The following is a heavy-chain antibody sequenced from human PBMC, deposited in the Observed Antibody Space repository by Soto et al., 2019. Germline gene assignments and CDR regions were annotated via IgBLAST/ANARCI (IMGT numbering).Heavy chain of an antibody. Sequence: QVQLVESGGGVVQPGRSLRLSCAASGFTFSSYAMHWVRQAPGKGLEWVAVISYDGSNEYYADSVKGRFTISRDNSKNTLYLQMNSLRAEDTAVYYCARAGGYCSGGSCYGWCDPWGQGTLVTVAS. CDR1: GFTFSSYA. CDR2: ISYDGSNE. V-gene: IGHV3-30-3*01. CDR3: ARAGGYCSGGSCYGWCDP. J-gene: IGHJ5*02. D-gene: IGHD2-15*01.